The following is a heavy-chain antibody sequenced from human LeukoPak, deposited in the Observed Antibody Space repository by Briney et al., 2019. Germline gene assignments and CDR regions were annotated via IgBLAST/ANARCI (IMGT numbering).Heavy chain of an antibody. CDR1: GYTFTTYA. CDR2: INAGNGNT. D-gene: IGHD1-1*01. V-gene: IGHV1-3*01. J-gene: IGHJ4*02. CDR3: ARDRGGTGDFDY. Sequence: ASVNVSCKASGYTFTTYAIHWVRQAPGQRLEWMGWINAGNGNTKYSQKFQGRVTITRDTPASTAYMELSSLRSEDTAVYYCARDRGGTGDFDYWGQGTLVTVSS.